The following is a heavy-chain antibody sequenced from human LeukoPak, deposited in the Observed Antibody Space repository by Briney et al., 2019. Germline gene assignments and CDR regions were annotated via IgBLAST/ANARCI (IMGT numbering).Heavy chain of an antibody. CDR1: GFTFSSYA. Sequence: GGSLRLSCAASGFTFSSYAMTWVRQAPGKGLEWASAISGSGRSTYYADSVKGRFTISRDNSKCTLYLQMNSLSAEDTAIYYCAKSCGGTCYSDFDFWGQGTLVTVSS. CDR2: ISGSGRST. D-gene: IGHD2-21*02. J-gene: IGHJ4*02. V-gene: IGHV3-23*01. CDR3: AKSCGGTCYSDFDF.